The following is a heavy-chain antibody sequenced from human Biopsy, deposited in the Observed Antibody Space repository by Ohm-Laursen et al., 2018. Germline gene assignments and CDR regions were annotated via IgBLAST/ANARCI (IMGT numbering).Heavy chain of an antibody. J-gene: IGHJ4*02. CDR2: FAPENGKT. V-gene: IGHV1-24*01. D-gene: IGHD1-1*01. Sequence: ASVKVSCNVSGYTLTALSMHWVRQAPGRGLEWMGGFAPENGKTIYAQKFQGRITMTEDTSTDTAYMELSSLRSEDTAVYYCAADINVWNVNYWGQGSLVTVSS. CDR3: AADINVWNVNY. CDR1: GYTLTALS.